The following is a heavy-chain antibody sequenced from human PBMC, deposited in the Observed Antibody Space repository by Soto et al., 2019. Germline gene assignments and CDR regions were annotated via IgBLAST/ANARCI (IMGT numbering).Heavy chain of an antibody. Sequence: GGSLRLSCAASGFTFDDYAMHWVRQAPGKGLEWVSGISWNSGSIGYADSVKGRFTISRDNAKNSLYLQMNSLRAEDTALYYCAKDGGQQWLVAGPDYWGQGTLVTVSS. V-gene: IGHV3-9*01. CDR3: AKDGGQQWLVAGPDY. CDR1: GFTFDDYA. D-gene: IGHD6-19*01. CDR2: ISWNSGSI. J-gene: IGHJ4*02.